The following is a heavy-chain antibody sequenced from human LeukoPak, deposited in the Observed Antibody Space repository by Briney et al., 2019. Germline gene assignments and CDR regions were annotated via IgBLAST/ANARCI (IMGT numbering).Heavy chain of an antibody. J-gene: IGHJ5*02. CDR1: GYTFTSYG. V-gene: IGHV1-18*01. CDR3: ARGGNYDILTGYHYKNSWFDP. D-gene: IGHD3-9*01. Sequence: GASVKVSCKASGYTFTSYGISWVRQAPGQGLEWMGWISAYNGNTNYAQKLQGRVTMTTDTSTSTAYMELRSLRSDDTAVYYCARGGNYDILTGYHYKNSWFDPWGQGTLVTVSS. CDR2: ISAYNGNT.